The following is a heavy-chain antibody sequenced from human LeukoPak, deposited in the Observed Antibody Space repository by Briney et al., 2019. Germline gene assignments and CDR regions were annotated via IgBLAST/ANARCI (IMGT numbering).Heavy chain of an antibody. D-gene: IGHD5-12*01. V-gene: IGHV3-30*04. J-gene: IGHJ4*02. CDR2: ISYDGSNK. CDR3: ARDVVATIFDY. CDR1: GFTFSSYA. Sequence: GAQRLSCAASGFTFSSYAMHWVRQAPGKGLEWVAVISYDGSNKYYADSVKGRFTISRDNSKNTLYLQMNSLRAEDTAVYYCARDVVATIFDYWGQGTLVTVSS.